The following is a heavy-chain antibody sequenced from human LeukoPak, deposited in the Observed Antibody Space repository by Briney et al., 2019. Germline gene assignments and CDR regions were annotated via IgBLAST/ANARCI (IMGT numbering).Heavy chain of an antibody. D-gene: IGHD4-11*01. CDR1: GYTFTGYY. Sequence: ASVKVSCKASGYTFTGYYMHWVRQAPGQGLEWMGRINPNSGGTNYAQKFQGRVTMTRETSISTAYMELSRLRSDDTAVYYCARGYGAYGNYKWDWFDPWGQGTLVTVSS. J-gene: IGHJ5*02. V-gene: IGHV1-2*06. CDR2: INPNSGGT. CDR3: ARGYGAYGNYKWDWFDP.